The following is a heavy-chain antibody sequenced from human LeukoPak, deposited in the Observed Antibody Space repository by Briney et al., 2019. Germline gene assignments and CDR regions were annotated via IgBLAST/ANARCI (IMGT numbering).Heavy chain of an antibody. CDR2: ISSSSSYI. V-gene: IGHV3-21*01. D-gene: IGHD6-13*01. J-gene: IGHJ4*02. CDR1: GGSISSGGYY. Sequence: ETLSLTCTVSGGSISSGGYYWSWVRQAPGKGLEWVSSISSSSSYIYYADSVKGRFTISRDNAKNSLYLQMNSLRAEDTAVYYCARGVSGIAAAGDYWGQGTLVTVSS. CDR3: ARGVSGIAAAGDY.